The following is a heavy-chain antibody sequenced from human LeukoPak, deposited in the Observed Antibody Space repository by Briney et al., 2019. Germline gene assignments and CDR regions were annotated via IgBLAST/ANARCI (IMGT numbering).Heavy chain of an antibody. CDR3: ARDMRIAARMGGY. CDR1: GYTFTGYY. CDR2: INPNSGGT. J-gene: IGHJ4*02. V-gene: IGHV1-2*02. D-gene: IGHD6-6*01. Sequence: ASVKVSCKASGYTFTGYYMHWVRQAPGQGLEWMGWINPNSGGTNYAQKFQGRVTMTRDTSISAAYMELSRLRSDDTAVYYCARDMRIAARMGGYWGQGTLVTVSS.